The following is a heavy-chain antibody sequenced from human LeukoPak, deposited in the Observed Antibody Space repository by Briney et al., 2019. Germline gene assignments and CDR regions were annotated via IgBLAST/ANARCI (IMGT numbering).Heavy chain of an antibody. D-gene: IGHD6-13*01. CDR1: GFTVSSNY. V-gene: IGHV3-53*01. J-gene: IGHJ3*02. Sequence: GGSLRLSCAASGFTVSSNYMSWVRQAPGKGLEWVSVIYSGGSTYYADSVKGRFTISRDNSKNTLYLQMNSLRAEDTAVYYCARHSSSWYFAFDIWGQGTMVTVSS. CDR2: IYSGGST. CDR3: ARHSSSWYFAFDI.